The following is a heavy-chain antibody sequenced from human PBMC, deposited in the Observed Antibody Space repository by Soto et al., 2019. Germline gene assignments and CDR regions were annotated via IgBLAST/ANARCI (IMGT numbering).Heavy chain of an antibody. J-gene: IGHJ6*02. CDR1: GGCFSGYY. D-gene: IGHD3-10*01. Sequence: XATLSLTFAVYGGCFSGYYRSWIGQPPGKGLEWIGEINHSGSTNYNPSLKSRVTISVDTSKNQFSLRLASVTAADTAVYYCARGRRVRGNIINTNYYYGLDVWGQGTTVTVSS. CDR2: INHSGST. V-gene: IGHV4-34*01. CDR3: ARGRRVRGNIINTNYYYGLDV.